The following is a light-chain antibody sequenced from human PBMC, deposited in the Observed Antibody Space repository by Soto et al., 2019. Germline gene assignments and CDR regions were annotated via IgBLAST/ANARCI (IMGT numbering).Light chain of an antibody. CDR1: SSDVGSHNL. CDR3: CSNAAGSTYV. Sequence: QSSLTEPACVSVSPGQSITRSCTGTSSDVGSHNLVSWYQQFPGKAPKLIIFEASKRPSGVSNRFSGSKSGSTASLTISGLQAEDEADYYCCSNAAGSTYVFGSGTKVTVL. J-gene: IGLJ1*01. CDR2: EAS. V-gene: IGLV2-23*01.